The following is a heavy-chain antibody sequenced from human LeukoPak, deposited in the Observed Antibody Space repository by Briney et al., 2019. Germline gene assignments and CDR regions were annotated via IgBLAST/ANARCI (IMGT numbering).Heavy chain of an antibody. CDR3: ARHDLHSSSWYYFDY. CDR1: GGSITRSSYY. V-gene: IGHV4-39*01. J-gene: IGHJ4*02. D-gene: IGHD6-13*01. Sequence: SETLSLTCTVSGGSITRSSYYWGWIRQPPGKGLEWIGTIYYSGSTYYNLSLKSRVTISVDTSKNQFSLKLSSVTAADTAVYYCARHDLHSSSWYYFDYWGQGTLVTVSS. CDR2: IYYSGST.